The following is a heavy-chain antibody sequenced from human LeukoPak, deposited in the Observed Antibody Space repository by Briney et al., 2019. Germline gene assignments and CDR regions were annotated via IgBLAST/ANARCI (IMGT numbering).Heavy chain of an antibody. CDR1: GYTFTGYY. CDR3: ARVLIAVAGSGSDY. CDR2: INPNSGGT. J-gene: IGHJ4*02. D-gene: IGHD6-19*01. Sequence: ASVKVSCKASGYTFTGYYMHWVRQAPGQGLEWMGWINPNSGGTNYAQKFQGRVTMTRDTSISTAYMELSRLRSDDTAVYYCARVLIAVAGSGSDYWGQGTLVTVSS. V-gene: IGHV1-2*02.